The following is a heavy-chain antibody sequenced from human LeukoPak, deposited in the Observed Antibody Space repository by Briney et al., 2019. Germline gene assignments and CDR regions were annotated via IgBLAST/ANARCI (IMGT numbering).Heavy chain of an antibody. V-gene: IGHV5-51*01. J-gene: IGHJ5*02. CDR2: IYPDDFDT. D-gene: IGHD2-8*01. CDR1: GYSFTSYW. Sequence: PGESLKIPCKASGYSFTSYWIAWVRQMPGKGLDWMGVIYPDDFDTRYSPSFQGQVTISADKSISTAFLQWSSPKASDTAIYYCARHERLSASRNWFDPWGQGTLVTVSS. CDR3: ARHERLSASRNWFDP.